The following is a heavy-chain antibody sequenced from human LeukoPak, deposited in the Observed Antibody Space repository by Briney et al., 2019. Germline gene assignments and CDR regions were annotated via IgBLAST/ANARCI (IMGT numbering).Heavy chain of an antibody. D-gene: IGHD6-13*01. Sequence: PGGSLRLSCAASGFTVRSNYMSWVRQAPGKGLEWVSVIYSGGSTYYADFVKGRFTISRDNSKNTLYLQMNSLRAEDTALYYCARAAALDSWGQGTLVTVSS. J-gene: IGHJ4*02. CDR2: IYSGGST. CDR3: ARAAALDS. CDR1: GFTVRSNY. V-gene: IGHV3-66*02.